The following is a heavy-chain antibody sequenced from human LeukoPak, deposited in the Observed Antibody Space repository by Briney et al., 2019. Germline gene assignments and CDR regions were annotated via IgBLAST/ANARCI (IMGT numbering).Heavy chain of an antibody. Sequence: GASENVSCKASGYTFTIYGISWVRQAPGQGLEWMVWINTDNGNTRYAQKLQGRVTMTTDTSTTTAYMDLRSLRSDDTAVYYCARDADGSGTLLADWGEGTLVTASS. V-gene: IGHV1-18*01. CDR1: GYTFTIYG. CDR3: ARDADGSGTLLAD. CDR2: INTDNGNT. D-gene: IGHD3-10*01. J-gene: IGHJ4*02.